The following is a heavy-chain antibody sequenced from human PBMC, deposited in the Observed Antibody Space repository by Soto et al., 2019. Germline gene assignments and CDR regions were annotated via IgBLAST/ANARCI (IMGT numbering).Heavy chain of an antibody. CDR3: ARGWFGPDV. D-gene: IGHD3-10*01. J-gene: IGHJ6*04. V-gene: IGHV3-74*01. Sequence: EVQLVESGGGLVQPGGSLRLSCAASGFTLSGRSMHWVRQAPGKGLVWVSGIDNAGTDSTYADSGKGRFTSSRDNAKNMLYLQMNSLRVEDTAVLYCARGWFGPDVWGKGTTVTVSS. CDR2: IDNAGTDS. CDR1: GFTLSGRS.